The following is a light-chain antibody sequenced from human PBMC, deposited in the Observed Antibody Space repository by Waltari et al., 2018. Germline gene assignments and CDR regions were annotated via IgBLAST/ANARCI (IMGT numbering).Light chain of an antibody. CDR2: DNG. CDR1: ISNIGNNY. Sequence: QSVLTQPPSVSAAPGQKVTISCSGNISNIGNNYVSWYQQFPGTSPKVLIYDNGNRPSGIPDRFSGSRSGTSAALAFTGLQPGDEADYYCAAWDSSLSAAVFGGGTKLTVL. V-gene: IGLV1-51*01. J-gene: IGLJ2*01. CDR3: AAWDSSLSAAV.